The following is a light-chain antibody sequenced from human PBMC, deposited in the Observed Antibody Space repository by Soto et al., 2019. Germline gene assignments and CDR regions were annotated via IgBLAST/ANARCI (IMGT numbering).Light chain of an antibody. CDR3: QQYGSSET. CDR2: GAF. J-gene: IGKJ2*01. V-gene: IGKV3-20*01. CDR1: QSVSSND. Sequence: EIVLTQSPGTLSLSPGERATLSCRTSQSVSSNDLAWYQQKPGQAPRLLIYGAFNRATGIPDRFSGSGSGTDFTLTINRLEPEDFAVYYCQQYGSSETFGQGTKLEIK.